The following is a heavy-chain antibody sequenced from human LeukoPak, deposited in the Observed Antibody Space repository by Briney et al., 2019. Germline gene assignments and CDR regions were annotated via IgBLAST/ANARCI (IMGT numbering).Heavy chain of an antibody. J-gene: IGHJ4*02. CDR2: INHSGST. D-gene: IGHD3-3*01. CDR1: GGSFSGYY. CDR3: ARQGFYDFHFDT. Sequence: SETLSLTCAVYGGSFSGYYWSWIRQPPGKGLEWIGEINHSGSTNYNPSLKSRVTISVDTSKNQFSLKLRSVTAADTAVYYCARQGFYDFHFDTWGQGTLVTVSS. V-gene: IGHV4-34*01.